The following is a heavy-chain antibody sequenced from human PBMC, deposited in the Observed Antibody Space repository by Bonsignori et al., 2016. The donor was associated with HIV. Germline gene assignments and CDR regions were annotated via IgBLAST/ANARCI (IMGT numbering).Heavy chain of an antibody. CDR1: GFTFSSYD. CDR2: IGTAGDT. J-gene: IGHJ6*04. CDR3: ARAARGYYYDSSGYGMDV. Sequence: GGSLRLSCAASGFTFSSYDMHWVRQATGKGLEWVSAIGTAGDTYYPGSVKGRFTISRENAKNSLYLQMNSLRAGDTAVYYCARAARGYYYDSSGYGMDVWGKGTTVTVSS. D-gene: IGHD3-22*01. V-gene: IGHV3-13*01.